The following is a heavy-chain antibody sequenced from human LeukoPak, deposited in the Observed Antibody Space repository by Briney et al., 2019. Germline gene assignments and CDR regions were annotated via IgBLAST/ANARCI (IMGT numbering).Heavy chain of an antibody. CDR2: ISGSGGST. J-gene: IGHJ3*02. CDR3: AKVLVPAPLNDAFDI. D-gene: IGHD2-2*01. CDR1: GFIFSSYA. Sequence: GGSLRLSCAASGFIFSSYAMSWVRQAPRKGLEWVSDISGSGGSTYYADSVKGRFTISRDNSKNTLYLQMNSLRAEDTAVYYCAKVLVPAPLNDAFDIWGQGTMVTVSS. V-gene: IGHV3-23*01.